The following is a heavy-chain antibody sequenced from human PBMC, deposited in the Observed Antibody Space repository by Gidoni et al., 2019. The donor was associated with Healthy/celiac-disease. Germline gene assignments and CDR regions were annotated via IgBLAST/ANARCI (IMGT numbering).Heavy chain of an antibody. V-gene: IGHV3-21*01. D-gene: IGHD3-16*01. CDR3: ARDWGTEGMDV. J-gene: IGHJ6*02. CDR1: GFTLSSYS. Sequence: EVQLVESGGGLVKPGGSLRLSCAASGFTLSSYSMNWVRQAPGKGVEWVSSISSSSSYIYYADSVKGRFTISRDNAKNSLYLQMNSLRAEDTAVYYCARDWGTEGMDVWGQGTTVTVSS. CDR2: ISSSSSYI.